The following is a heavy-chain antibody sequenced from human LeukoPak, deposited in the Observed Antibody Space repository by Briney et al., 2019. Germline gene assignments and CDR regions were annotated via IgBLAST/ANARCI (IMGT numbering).Heavy chain of an antibody. D-gene: IGHD4/OR15-4a*01. CDR2: ISGSGGST. CDR3: ASFRRPANGWVASWFDP. J-gene: IGHJ5*02. Sequence: GGSLRLSCAASGFTFSSYAMSWVRQAPGKGLEWVSAISGSGGSTYYADSVKGRFTISRDNSKNTLYLQMNSLRAEDTAVYYCASFRRPANGWVASWFDPWGQGTLVTVSS. V-gene: IGHV3-23*01. CDR1: GFTFSSYA.